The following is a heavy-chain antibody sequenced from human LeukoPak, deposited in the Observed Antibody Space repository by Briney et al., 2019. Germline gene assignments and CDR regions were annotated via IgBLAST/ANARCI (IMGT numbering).Heavy chain of an antibody. CDR3: ARPAYRGSYYDAFDI. CDR1: GGSISSSSYY. D-gene: IGHD1-26*01. J-gene: IGHJ3*02. CDR2: IYYSGST. Sequence: PSEALSLTCTVSGGSISSSSYYWGWIRQPPGKGLEGIGSIYYSGSTYYNPSPKSRVTISVDTSKNKFSLKLNSVTAADTAVYYCARPAYRGSYYDAFDIWDQGTMVTVSS. V-gene: IGHV4-39*01.